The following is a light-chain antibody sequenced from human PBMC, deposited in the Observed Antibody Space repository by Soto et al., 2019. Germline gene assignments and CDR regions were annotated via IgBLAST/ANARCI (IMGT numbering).Light chain of an antibody. CDR3: QQYGRSPFT. J-gene: IGKJ3*01. CDR2: GAS. CDR1: QSGSSNN. Sequence: EIVLTQSPGTLSLSPGERATLSCRASQSGSSNNLAWYQQRPGQAPRVVIYGASTRATGISERFSGSGSGTDFTLTISRLEPEDFAVYYCQQYGRSPFTFGSGTKVDIK. V-gene: IGKV3-20*01.